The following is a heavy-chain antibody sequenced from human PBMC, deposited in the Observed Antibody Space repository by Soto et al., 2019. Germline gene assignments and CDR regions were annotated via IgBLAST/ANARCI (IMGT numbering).Heavy chain of an antibody. CDR2: INPNGGGT. Sequence: GASVKVSCKASGYTFHDYYIYWVRQDPGQGLEWVAWINPNGGGTTYAQKVRDCFTVTINTSIGTAYLALTGLKFDDTAIYYCAREQQYYNPTVYRYGAIDLWGQGTTVTVSS. CDR3: AREQQYYNPTVYRYGAIDL. D-gene: IGHD3-10*01. J-gene: IGHJ6*02. CDR1: GYTFHDYY. V-gene: IGHV1-2*04.